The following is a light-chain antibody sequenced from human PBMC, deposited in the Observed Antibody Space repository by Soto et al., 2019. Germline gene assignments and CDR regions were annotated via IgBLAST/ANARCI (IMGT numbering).Light chain of an antibody. Sequence: AIRMTQSPSSFSASTGDGVTITCRASQGISSYLAWYQQKPGKAPKLLIYAASTLQSGVPSRFSGIGSGTDFTLPISCLQSEDFATYYCQQYDSYPRTFGQGTKVEIK. CDR3: QQYDSYPRT. J-gene: IGKJ1*01. CDR2: AAS. CDR1: QGISSY. V-gene: IGKV1-8*01.